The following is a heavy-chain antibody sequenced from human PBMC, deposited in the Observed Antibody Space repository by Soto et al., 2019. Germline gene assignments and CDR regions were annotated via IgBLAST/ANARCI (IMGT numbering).Heavy chain of an antibody. Sequence: QVQLQESGPGLVKPSQTLSLTCTDSGGSINSGGYCWSWIRQHPGKGLDWIGCISYGGSTSYNPSLKSRVTISVVTSKNQCSLKLSSVTAADTAVYYCSRGILVWGQGTLITVSS. D-gene: IGHD5-18*01. J-gene: IGHJ4*02. V-gene: IGHV4-31*03. CDR1: GGSINSGGYC. CDR3: SRGILV. CDR2: ISYGGST.